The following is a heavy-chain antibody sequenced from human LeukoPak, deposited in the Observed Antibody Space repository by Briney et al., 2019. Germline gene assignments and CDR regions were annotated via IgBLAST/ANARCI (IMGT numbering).Heavy chain of an antibody. D-gene: IGHD4-17*01. CDR3: ARGIYGDRGSWPRYIYWYFDL. CDR2: ISSSGSTI. J-gene: IGHJ2*01. V-gene: IGHV3-48*03. CDR1: GFTFSSYE. Sequence: GGSLRLSCAASGFTFSSYEMNWVRQAPGKGLEWVSYISSSGSTIYYADSVKGRFTISRDNAKNSLYLQMNSLRAEDTAVYYCARGIYGDRGSWPRYIYWYFDLWGRGTLVTVSS.